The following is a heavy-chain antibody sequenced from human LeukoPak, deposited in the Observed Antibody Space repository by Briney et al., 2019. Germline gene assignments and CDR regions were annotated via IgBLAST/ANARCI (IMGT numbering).Heavy chain of an antibody. D-gene: IGHD3-3*01. CDR2: FDPEDGET. CDR1: GYTLTELS. V-gene: IGHV1-24*01. Sequence: ASVKVSCKVSGYTLTELSMHWVRQAPGKGLEWMGGFDPEDGETIYAQKFQGRVTMTEDTSTDTAYMELSSLRSEDTAVYYCATDITIFGVVRKPFGFFWGQGTLVTVSP. CDR3: ATDITIFGVVRKPFGFF. J-gene: IGHJ4*02.